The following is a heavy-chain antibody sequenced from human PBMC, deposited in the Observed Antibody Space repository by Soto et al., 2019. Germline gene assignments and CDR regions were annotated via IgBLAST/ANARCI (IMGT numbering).Heavy chain of an antibody. V-gene: IGHV1-2*04. D-gene: IGHD3-22*01. CDR3: AGMIGEAAFDI. CDR1: GYTFTGYY. CDR2: INPNSGGT. Sequence: ASVKVSCKTSGYTFTGYYMHWVRQAPGQGLEWMGWINPNSGGTNYAQKFQGWVTMTRDTSISTAYMELSRLRSDDTAVYYCAGMIGEAAFDIWGQGTMVTVSS. J-gene: IGHJ3*02.